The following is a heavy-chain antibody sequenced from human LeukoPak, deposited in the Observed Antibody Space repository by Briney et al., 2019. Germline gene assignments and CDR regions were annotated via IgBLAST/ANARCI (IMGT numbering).Heavy chain of an antibody. Sequence: SETLSLTCTVSGGSISSSSYYWGWIRQPPGKGLEWIGSIYYSGSTYYNPSLKSRVTISVDTSKNQFSLKLSSVTAADTAVYYCARRNYDYVWGSYRYTFDYWGQGTLVTVSS. V-gene: IGHV4-39*07. J-gene: IGHJ4*02. CDR3: ARRNYDYVWGSYRYTFDY. CDR1: GGSISSSSYY. D-gene: IGHD3-16*02. CDR2: IYYSGST.